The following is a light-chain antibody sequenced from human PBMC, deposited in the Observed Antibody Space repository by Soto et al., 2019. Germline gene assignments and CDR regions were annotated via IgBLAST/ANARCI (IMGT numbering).Light chain of an antibody. V-gene: IGKV3-15*01. CDR1: QSVRSN. Sequence: EIVMTQSPVTLSVSPGERATLSCRASQSVRSNLAWYQQKPGQAPSLLIYGAFTRATGIPTRFSGTGSGTEFTLTISSLQSEDFALYYCQQANTFPWTFGQGTKVGIK. CDR2: GAF. J-gene: IGKJ1*01. CDR3: QQANTFPWT.